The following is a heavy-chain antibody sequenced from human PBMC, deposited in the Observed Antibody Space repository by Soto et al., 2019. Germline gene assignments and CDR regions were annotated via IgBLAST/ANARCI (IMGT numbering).Heavy chain of an antibody. J-gene: IGHJ5*02. CDR3: ARDLMTTVTTEWFDP. V-gene: IGHV1-3*01. CDR2: INAGNGNT. CDR1: GYTFTSYA. Sequence: ASVKVSCKASGYTFTSYAMHWVRQAPGQRLEWMGWINAGNGNTKYSQKFQGRVTITRDTSASTAYMELSSLRSEDTAVYYCARDLMTTVTTEWFDPWGQGTLVTVSS. D-gene: IGHD4-4*01.